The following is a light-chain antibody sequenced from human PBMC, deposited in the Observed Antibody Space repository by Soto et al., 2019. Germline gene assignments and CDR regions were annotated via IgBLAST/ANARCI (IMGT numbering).Light chain of an antibody. Sequence: QSVLTQPPSASGTPGQGVTISCSGSTSNIGSNYVYWYQQLPGTAPKLLIYRNNQRPSGVPDRFSGSKSGTSASLAISGLRPDDEADYFCATWDDSLNGFSVFGTGTKVTVL. J-gene: IGLJ1*01. CDR2: RNN. CDR1: TSNIGSNY. CDR3: ATWDDSLNGFSV. V-gene: IGLV1-47*01.